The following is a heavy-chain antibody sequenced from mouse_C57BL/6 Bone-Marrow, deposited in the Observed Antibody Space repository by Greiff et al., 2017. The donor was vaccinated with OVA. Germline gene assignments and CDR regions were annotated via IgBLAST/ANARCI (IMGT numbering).Heavy chain of an antibody. J-gene: IGHJ2*01. CDR2: IYPSDSET. D-gene: IGHD1-1*01. CDR3: ARGEKKRLLRYDY. V-gene: IGHV1-61*01. Sequence: QVQLQQPGAELVRPGSSVKLSCKASGYTFTSYWMDWVKQRPGQGLEWIGNIYPSDSETHYNQKFKDKATLTVDKSSSTAYMQLSSLTSEDSAVYDCARGEKKRLLRYDYWGQGTTLTVSS. CDR1: GYTFTSYW.